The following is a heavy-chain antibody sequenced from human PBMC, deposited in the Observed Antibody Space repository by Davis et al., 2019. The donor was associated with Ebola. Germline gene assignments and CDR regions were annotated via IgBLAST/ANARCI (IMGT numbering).Heavy chain of an antibody. V-gene: IGHV3-23*01. Sequence: GGSLRPSCADSVITFSSYAMTWVRQPPGKGLEWVSAISGSGGSTYYADSVKGRFTISRDNSKNTVFLQMNSLRAGDTAVYFCASLYCSRGTCHFDSWGQGVLVTVSS. D-gene: IGHD2-15*01. J-gene: IGHJ5*01. CDR2: ISGSGGST. CDR3: ASLYCSRGTCHFDS. CDR1: VITFSSYA.